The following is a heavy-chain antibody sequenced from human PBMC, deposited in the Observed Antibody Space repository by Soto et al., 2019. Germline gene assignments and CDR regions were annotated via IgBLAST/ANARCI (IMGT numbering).Heavy chain of an antibody. CDR1: GFTFSSYS. D-gene: IGHD3-9*01. Sequence: EVQLVESGGGLVKPGGSLRLSCAASGFTFSSYSMNWVRQAPGKGLEWVSSISSSSSYVYYADSVKGRFTISRDNAKNSLYLQMNSLRAEDTAVYYCAGESSYYDILTGPDYWGQGTLVTVSS. CDR2: ISSSSSYV. J-gene: IGHJ4*02. V-gene: IGHV3-21*01. CDR3: AGESSYYDILTGPDY.